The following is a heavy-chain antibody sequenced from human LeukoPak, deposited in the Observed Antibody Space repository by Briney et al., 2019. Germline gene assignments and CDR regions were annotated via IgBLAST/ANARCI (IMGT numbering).Heavy chain of an antibody. CDR2: IYTSGST. J-gene: IGHJ4*02. D-gene: IGHD7-27*01. Sequence: SETLSLTCTVSSGSISNYYWSWIRQPAGKGLEWIGRIYTSGSTTYNPSLKSRLTISIDTSKNQFSLNLSSVTAADTAVYYCASRKLGNDYWGQGTLVTVSS. CDR3: ASRKLGNDY. CDR1: SGSISNYY. V-gene: IGHV4-4*07.